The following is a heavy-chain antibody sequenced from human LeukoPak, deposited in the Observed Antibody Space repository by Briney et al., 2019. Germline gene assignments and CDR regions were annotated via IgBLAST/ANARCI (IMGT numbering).Heavy chain of an antibody. J-gene: IGHJ3*02. D-gene: IGHD3-10*01. Sequence: PSETLSLTCNVSGASISSGSNYWGWIRQSPGKTLEWIGSIYSSGSAYYNPSLKSRVIILIDTSKNHFSLTLSSVTAADTAMYYCARSDGYGLVGIWGQGTMVTVSS. CDR2: IYSSGSA. CDR3: ARSDGYGLVGI. CDR1: GASISSGSNY. V-gene: IGHV4-39*07.